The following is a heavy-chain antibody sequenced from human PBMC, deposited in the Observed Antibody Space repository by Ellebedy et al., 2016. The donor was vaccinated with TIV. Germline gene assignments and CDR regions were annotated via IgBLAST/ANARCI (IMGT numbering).Heavy chain of an antibody. J-gene: IGHJ3*01. CDR3: ARNDAFDV. CDR1: GFSFSSYH. Sequence: GESLKISCAASGFSFSSYHMNWLRQAPGKGLEWVSYISTSSSTIFYADSVKGRFTISRDNAKNSLYLQMNSLRAEDTAMYYCARNDAFDVWGPGTMVTVSS. CDR2: ISTSSSTI. V-gene: IGHV3-48*01.